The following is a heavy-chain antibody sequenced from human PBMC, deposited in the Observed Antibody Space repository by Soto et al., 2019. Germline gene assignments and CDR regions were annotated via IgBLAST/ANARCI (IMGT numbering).Heavy chain of an antibody. CDR3: STTVTGYRPYYYYYYGMDV. V-gene: IGHV1-69*01. CDR2: IIPIFGTA. CDR1: GGTFSSYA. J-gene: IGHJ6*02. Sequence: QVQLVQSGAEVKKPGSSVKVSCKASGGTFSSYAISWVQQAPGQGLEWMGGIIPIFGTANYAQKFQGRVTITADESTSTAYMELSSLRSEDTAVYYCSTTVTGYRPYYYYYYGMDVWGQGTTVTVSS. D-gene: IGHD4-17*01.